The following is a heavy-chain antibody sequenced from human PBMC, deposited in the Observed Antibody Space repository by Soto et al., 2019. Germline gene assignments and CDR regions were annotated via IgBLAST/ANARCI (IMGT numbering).Heavy chain of an antibody. Sequence: SETLSLTCTVSGGSISSGGYYWNWIRQPPGKGLEWIGYIYYSGDIYYSPSLKSRVTISLDTSKNQFSLKLNSVTAADTAVYYCARDGSRRYSYGYYPIDPWGQGTLVTVSS. V-gene: IGHV4-31*03. J-gene: IGHJ5*02. D-gene: IGHD5-18*01. CDR2: IYYSGDI. CDR1: GGSISSGGYY. CDR3: ARDGSRRYSYGYYPIDP.